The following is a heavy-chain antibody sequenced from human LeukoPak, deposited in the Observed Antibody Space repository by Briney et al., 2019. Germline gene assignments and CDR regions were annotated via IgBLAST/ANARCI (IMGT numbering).Heavy chain of an antibody. D-gene: IGHD3-22*01. V-gene: IGHV7-4-1*02. CDR2: INTNTGNP. CDR1: GYTFTNYG. Sequence: GASVTVSCKASGYTFTNYGLNWVRQAPGQGLEWMGWINTNTGNPTYAQGFTGRFVFSLDTSVSTAYLQINTLKTEDTAVYYCARGQDYFDSSGYFPVVRHWGQGTLVTVSS. CDR3: ARGQDYFDSSGYFPVVRH. J-gene: IGHJ4*02.